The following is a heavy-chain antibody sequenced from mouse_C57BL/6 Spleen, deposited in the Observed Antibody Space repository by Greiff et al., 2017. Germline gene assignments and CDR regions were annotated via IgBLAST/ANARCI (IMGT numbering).Heavy chain of an antibody. CDR1: GYTFTNYW. D-gene: IGHD1-1*01. V-gene: IGHV1-63*01. CDR2: IYPGGGYT. J-gene: IGHJ4*01. CDR3: AREGITPGNIDYAMDY. Sequence: QVQLQQSGAELVRPGTSVKMSCKASGYTFTNYWIGWAKQRPGHGLEWIGDIYPGGGYTNYNEKFKGKATLTADKSSSTAYMQFSSLTSEDSAIYYCAREGITPGNIDYAMDYWGQGTSVTVSS.